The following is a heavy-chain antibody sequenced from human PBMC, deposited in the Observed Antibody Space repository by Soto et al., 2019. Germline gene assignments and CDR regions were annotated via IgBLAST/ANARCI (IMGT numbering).Heavy chain of an antibody. J-gene: IGHJ5*02. CDR2: ISAYNGNT. Sequence: GASVKVSCKASGYTFTSYGISWVRQAPGQGLEWIGWISAYNGNTNYAQKLQGRVTMTTDTSTSTAYMELRSLRSDDTAVYYCARGRQYYDILTGYYSAQYWFDPWGQGTLVTVSS. V-gene: IGHV1-18*01. D-gene: IGHD3-9*01. CDR3: ARGRQYYDILTGYYSAQYWFDP. CDR1: GYTFTSYG.